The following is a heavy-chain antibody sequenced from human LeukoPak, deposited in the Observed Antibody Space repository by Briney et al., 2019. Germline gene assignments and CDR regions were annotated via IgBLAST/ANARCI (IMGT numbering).Heavy chain of an antibody. CDR2: IKIKTDGGTI. J-gene: IGHJ4*02. D-gene: IGHD1-26*01. CDR1: GFTFSNAW. V-gene: IGHV3-15*01. Sequence: GGSLRLSSAASGFTFSNAWMSWVRQAPGKGLEWVGRIKIKTDGGTIEYGAPVKGRFTISRDDSKNTLYLQMNTLETEDTGVYYCTRISGSSSGPFDYWGQGSLVTVSS. CDR3: TRISGSSSGPFDY.